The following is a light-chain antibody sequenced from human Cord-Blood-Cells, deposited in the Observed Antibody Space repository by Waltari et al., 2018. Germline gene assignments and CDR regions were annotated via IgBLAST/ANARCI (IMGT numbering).Light chain of an antibody. CDR1: SSDAGGYKY. Sequence: QSALPQPASVCGSPGQPLTTSCTGTSSDAGGYKYVPWYQQHPGKAHKLMMYDVSHRPSGVSNRFSGSKSGNAASLPISGLQAEDEADYYCSSYTSSSTWVFGGGTKLTVL. CDR2: DVS. CDR3: SSYTSSSTWV. V-gene: IGLV2-14*01. J-gene: IGLJ3*02.